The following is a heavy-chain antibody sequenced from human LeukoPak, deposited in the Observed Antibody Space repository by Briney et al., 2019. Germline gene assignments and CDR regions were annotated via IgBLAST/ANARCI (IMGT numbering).Heavy chain of an antibody. CDR3: ARCGYSGYDLVY. J-gene: IGHJ4*02. Sequence: SETLSLTCTVSGGSISSYYWSWIRQPPGKGLEWIGYIYYSGSTNYNPSLKSRVTISVDTSKNQFPLKLSSVTAADTAVYYCARCGYSGYDLVYWGQGTLVTVSS. CDR1: GGSISSYY. D-gene: IGHD5-12*01. V-gene: IGHV4-59*08. CDR2: IYYSGST.